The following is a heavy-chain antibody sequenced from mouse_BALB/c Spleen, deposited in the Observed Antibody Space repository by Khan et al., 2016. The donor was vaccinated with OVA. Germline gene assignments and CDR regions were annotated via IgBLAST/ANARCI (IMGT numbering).Heavy chain of an antibody. CDR3: ARVGYYGKGFAY. V-gene: IGHV1S136*01. D-gene: IGHD2-1*01. J-gene: IGHJ3*01. CDR2: IYPYNDGA. CDR1: GYTFSSYV. Sequence: VQLQQSGPELVKPGASVKMSCKASGYTFSSYVMHWVKQKPGQGLEWFGYIYPYNDGAEYNENFKGKAILTSDKSSSTAYMELSSLTSEDSAVYYCARVGYYGKGFAYWGQGTLVTVSA.